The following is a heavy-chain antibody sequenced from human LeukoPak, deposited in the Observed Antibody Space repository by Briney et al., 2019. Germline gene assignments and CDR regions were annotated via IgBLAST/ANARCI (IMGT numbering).Heavy chain of an antibody. CDR1: GGSFSGYY. V-gene: IGHV4-34*01. CDR3: ARVKGMATIGDDAFDI. Sequence: PSETLSLTCAVYGGSFSGYYWSWIRQPPGKGLEWIGSIYYSGSTYYNPSLKSRVTISVDRSKNQFSLKLSSVTAADTAVYYCARVKGMATIGDDAFDIWGQGTMVTVSS. CDR2: IYYSGST. D-gene: IGHD5-24*01. J-gene: IGHJ3*02.